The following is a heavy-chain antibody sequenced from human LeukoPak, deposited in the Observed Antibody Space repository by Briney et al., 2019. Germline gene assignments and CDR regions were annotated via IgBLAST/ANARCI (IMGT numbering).Heavy chain of an antibody. V-gene: IGHV3-9*01. CDR1: GFTFDDYA. D-gene: IGHD3-10*01. J-gene: IGHJ4*02. CDR2: ISWNSGSI. CDR3: AKGGYYGSGSYYRFDY. Sequence: PGGSLRLSCAASGFTFDDYAMHWVRHAPGKGLEWVSGISWNSGSIGYADSVKGRFTISRDNAKNSLYLQMNSLRAEDTALYYCAKGGYYGSGSYYRFDYWGQGTLVTVSS.